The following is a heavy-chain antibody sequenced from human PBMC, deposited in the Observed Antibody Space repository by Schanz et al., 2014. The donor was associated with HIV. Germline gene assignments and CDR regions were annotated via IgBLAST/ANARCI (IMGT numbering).Heavy chain of an antibody. CDR1: GFTFSAYS. CDR3: AKPYAQWELLGGGDYFDY. CDR2: ISSSSTYI. Sequence: EVQLVESGGGLVKPGGSLRLSCAASGFTFSAYSMNWVRQAPGKGLEWVSSISSSSTYIYYADSVKGRFTISRDNAKKSLYLQMNSLRAEDTAVYYCAKPYAQWELLGGGDYFDYWGQGIQATVSS. V-gene: IGHV3-21*01. J-gene: IGHJ4*02. D-gene: IGHD1-26*01.